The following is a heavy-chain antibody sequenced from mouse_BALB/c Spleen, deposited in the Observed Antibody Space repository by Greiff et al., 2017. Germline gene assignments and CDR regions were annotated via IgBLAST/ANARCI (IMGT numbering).Heavy chain of an antibody. CDR3: RKGYDYHCFDY. CDR2: INPYNGDT. CDR1: GYSFTGYV. D-gene: IGHD2-4*01. V-gene: IGHV1-37*01. J-gene: IGHJ2*01. Sequence: EVKLQQSGPELVKPGASVNITCKASGYSFTGYVMNWVKQSHGKSLEWIGRINPYNGDTFYNQKFKGKATLTVNKSSSTAKMVLLSLTSEDSAVYYGRKGYDYHCFDYWGQGTTLTVSS.